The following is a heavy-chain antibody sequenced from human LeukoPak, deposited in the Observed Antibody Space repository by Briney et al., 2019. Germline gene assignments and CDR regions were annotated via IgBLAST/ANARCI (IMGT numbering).Heavy chain of an antibody. Sequence: GGSLRLSCAASGFTVSNNYMRWVRQAPGKGLEGVSVIYSGGSTYYADSVKGRFTISRDHSKNTLYLQMNSLRVEDTAVYYCARGSGSYNLFDRWGQGTLVTVSS. J-gene: IGHJ5*02. CDR1: GFTVSNNY. V-gene: IGHV3-66*01. D-gene: IGHD3-10*01. CDR3: ARGSGSYNLFDR. CDR2: IYSGGST.